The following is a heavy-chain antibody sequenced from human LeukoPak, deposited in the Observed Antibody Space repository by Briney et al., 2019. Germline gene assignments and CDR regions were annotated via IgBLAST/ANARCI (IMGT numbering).Heavy chain of an antibody. V-gene: IGHV1-18*01. J-gene: IGHJ4*02. D-gene: IGHD6-6*01. CDR3: ASYSSSSRTSSY. CDR2: ISAYNGNT. Sequence: ASVKVSCKASGYTFTCYGISWVRQAPGQGLEWMGWISAYNGNTNYAQKLQGRVTMTTDTSTSTAYMELRSLRSDDTAVYYCASYSSSSRTSSYWGQGTLVTVSS. CDR1: GYTFTCYG.